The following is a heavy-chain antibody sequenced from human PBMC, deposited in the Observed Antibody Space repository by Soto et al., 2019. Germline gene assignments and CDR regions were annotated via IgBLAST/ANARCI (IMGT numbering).Heavy chain of an antibody. J-gene: IGHJ5*02. CDR1: GFAFDDYV. CDR3: ARERAGDILTGHVEDWFDP. V-gene: IGHV3-9*01. D-gene: IGHD3-9*01. CDR2: ITWNGGTI. Sequence: PGGSLRLSCAASGFAFDDYVMHWVRQPPGRGLEWVSGITWNGGTIRYVDSVKGRFTISRDNAKNSLYLQMNSLRAEDTAVYYCARERAGDILTGHVEDWFDPWGQGTLVTVSS.